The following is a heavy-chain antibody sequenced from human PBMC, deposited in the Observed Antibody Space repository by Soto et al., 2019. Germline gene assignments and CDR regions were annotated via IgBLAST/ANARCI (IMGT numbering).Heavy chain of an antibody. J-gene: IGHJ6*02. V-gene: IGHV1-46*01. D-gene: IGHD2-15*01. CDR1: GYTFTSYS. CDR3: ARDHNFGFILYAMDV. Sequence: ASVKVSCKASGYTFTSYSMHWVRQAPGQGLEWMGIINPSSGRTSYAQNFQGRVTMTSDTSTSIVYMEMSSLKSEDTAVYYCARDHNFGFILYAMDVCGQGPTVTVSS. CDR2: INPSSGRT.